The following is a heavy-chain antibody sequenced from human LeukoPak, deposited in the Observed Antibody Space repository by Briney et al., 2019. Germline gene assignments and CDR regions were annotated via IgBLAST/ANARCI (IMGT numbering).Heavy chain of an antibody. V-gene: IGHV4-39*01. CDR1: GDSISSSRFY. CDR3: ARRDVGATIDY. J-gene: IGHJ4*02. D-gene: IGHD1-26*01. CDR2: ILYSGRT. Sequence: PSETLSLTCTVSGDSISSSRFYWAWIRQPPGKGLEWIGSILYSGRTFYNPSLKSRVTISVDTSKYQFSLRLGSVTASDTAVYYCARRDVGATIDYWGQGILVTASS.